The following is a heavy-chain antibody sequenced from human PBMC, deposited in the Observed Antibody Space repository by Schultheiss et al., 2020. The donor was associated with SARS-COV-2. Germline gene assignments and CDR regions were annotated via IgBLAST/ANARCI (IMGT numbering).Heavy chain of an antibody. D-gene: IGHD4-17*01. Sequence: GSLRLSCTVSGGSISSSSYYWGWIRQPPGKGLEWIGEINHSGSTNYNPSLKSRVTISVDTSKNQFSLKLSSVTAADTAVYYCAREGRGGDYGGFYYYYYMDVWGKGTTVTVSS. V-gene: IGHV4-39*07. CDR3: AREGRGGDYGGFYYYYYMDV. CDR1: GGSISSSSYY. J-gene: IGHJ6*03. CDR2: INHSGST.